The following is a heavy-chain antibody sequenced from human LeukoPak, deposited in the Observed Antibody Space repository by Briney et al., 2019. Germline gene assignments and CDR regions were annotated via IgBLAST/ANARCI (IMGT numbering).Heavy chain of an antibody. J-gene: IGHJ1*01. D-gene: IGHD3-22*01. CDR3: ARVPLSDPSGHYYPH. Sequence: GASVKVSCKTSGYTFTNYGMHWVRQAPRQSPEWMGWINTGNGNTKSSQKFQDRVTLTRDTSASTAYMGLNSLSSEDTAVYYCARVPLSDPSGHYYPHWGQGTLVTVSS. CDR1: GYTFTNYG. CDR2: INTGNGNT. V-gene: IGHV1-3*04.